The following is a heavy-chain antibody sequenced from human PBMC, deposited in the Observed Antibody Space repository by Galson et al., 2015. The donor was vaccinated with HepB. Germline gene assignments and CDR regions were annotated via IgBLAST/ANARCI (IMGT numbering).Heavy chain of an antibody. Sequence: SVKVSCKASGGPLTNYAFSWLRQAPGQAPGQGPEWMGGIIPIYNTPINTHKFNGRITIVADESTSTVYMELSSLTSDDTAVYYCASAKVVAPHLYTYFDSWGQGTLVTVSS. CDR2: IIPIYNTP. CDR3: ASAKVVAPHLYTYFDS. CDR1: GGPLTNYA. J-gene: IGHJ4*02. D-gene: IGHD2-2*02. V-gene: IGHV1-69*13.